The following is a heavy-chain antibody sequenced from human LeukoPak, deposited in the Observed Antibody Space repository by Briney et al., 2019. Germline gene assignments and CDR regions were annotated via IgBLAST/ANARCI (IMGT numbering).Heavy chain of an antibody. Sequence: GRSLRLSCAASGFTFSSYGMHWVRQAPGKGLEWVAVISYDGSNKYYADSVKGRFTISRDNSKNTLYLQMNSLRAEDTAVYYCAKDLAAAGDDAFDIWGQGTTVTVSS. CDR1: GFTFSSYG. CDR3: AKDLAAAGDDAFDI. D-gene: IGHD6-13*01. J-gene: IGHJ3*02. CDR2: ISYDGSNK. V-gene: IGHV3-30*18.